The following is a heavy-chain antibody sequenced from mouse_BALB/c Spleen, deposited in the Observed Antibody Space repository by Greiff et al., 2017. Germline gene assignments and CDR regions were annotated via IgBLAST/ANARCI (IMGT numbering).Heavy chain of an antibody. D-gene: IGHD1-2*01. Sequence: VQLQQSGPELVKPGASVKISCKASGYSFTGYFMNWVMQSHGKSLEWIGRINPYNGDTFYNQKFKGKATLTVDKSSSTAHMELRSLASEDSAVYYCARGGIHYYGYVGYYAMDYWGQGTSVTVSS. J-gene: IGHJ4*01. CDR1: GYSFTGYF. V-gene: IGHV1-20*02. CDR3: ARGGIHYYGYVGYYAMDY. CDR2: INPYNGDT.